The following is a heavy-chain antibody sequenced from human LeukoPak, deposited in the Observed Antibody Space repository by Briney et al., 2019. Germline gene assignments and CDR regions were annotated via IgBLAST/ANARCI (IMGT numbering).Heavy chain of an antibody. CDR3: ARVVYSGYDFRGAMDV. CDR1: GGSLSFYY. V-gene: IGHV4-34*01. J-gene: IGHJ6*03. D-gene: IGHD5-12*01. Sequence: SETLSLTCGVSGGSLSFYYWSWIRQSPGKGLEWIAEISQNGDSNYNMSLKSRVTISLDKSKNQVSLKLNSVTAADTAVYYCARVVYSGYDFRGAMDVWGKGTTVTVSS. CDR2: ISQNGDS.